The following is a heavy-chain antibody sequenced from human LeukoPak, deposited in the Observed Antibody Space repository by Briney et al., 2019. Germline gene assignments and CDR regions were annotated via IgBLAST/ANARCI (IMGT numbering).Heavy chain of an antibody. CDR3: ARVGATGATADN. J-gene: IGHJ4*02. CDR2: INPRGGST. CDR1: GYIFTTYY. V-gene: IGHV1-46*01. Sequence: GASVKVSCKASGYIFTTYYMHWLRQAPGQGPEWMGIINPRGGSTEYAQKIQGRVTMTSDTSTSTVYMELKSLRSEDTAVYFCARVGATGATADNWGQGTLVTVSS. D-gene: IGHD2-21*02.